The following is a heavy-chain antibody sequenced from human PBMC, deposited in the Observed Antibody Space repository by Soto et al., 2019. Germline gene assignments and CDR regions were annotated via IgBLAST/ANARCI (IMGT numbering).Heavy chain of an antibody. V-gene: IGHV4-31*03. CDR1: GGSISSGGYY. Sequence: PSETLSLTCTVSGGSISSGGYYWSWIRQHPGKGLEWIGYIYYSGTTYYNPSLKSRVTISVDTSKNQFSLKVNSVTAADTAAYYCARAGHSSSTEGANWFDPWGQGTLVTSPQ. J-gene: IGHJ5*02. CDR2: IYYSGTT. CDR3: ARAGHSSSTEGANWFDP. D-gene: IGHD6-6*01.